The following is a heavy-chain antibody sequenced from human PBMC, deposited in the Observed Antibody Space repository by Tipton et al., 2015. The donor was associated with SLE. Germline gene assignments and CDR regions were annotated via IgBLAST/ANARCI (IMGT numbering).Heavy chain of an antibody. CDR1: GGSISSGSYY. D-gene: IGHD6-19*01. CDR2: IYTSGST. J-gene: IGHJ6*03. V-gene: IGHV4-61*02. Sequence: TLSLTCTVSGGSISSGSYYWSWIRQPAGKGLEWIGRIYTSGSTNYNPSLKSRVTISVDTSKNQFSLKLSSVTAADTAVYYCARETEDTGWIHSRDYIYYYYYADVWGQGTTVTVSS. CDR3: ARETEDTGWIHSRDYIYYYYYADV.